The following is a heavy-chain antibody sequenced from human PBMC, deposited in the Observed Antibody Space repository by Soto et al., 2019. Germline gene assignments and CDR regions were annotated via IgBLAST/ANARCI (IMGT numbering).Heavy chain of an antibody. V-gene: IGHV4-4*02. CDR1: GASIISSNW. D-gene: IGHD6-6*01. J-gene: IGHJ5*02. Sequence: PSETLSLTCAVSGASIISSNWWSWVRQPPGKGLEWIGEIYHTGSTNYNPSLKSRVTMSVDKSKSHFSLQLTSVTAADTAVYYCAGAAIAARWFDPWGQGILVT. CDR2: IYHTGST. CDR3: AGAAIAARWFDP.